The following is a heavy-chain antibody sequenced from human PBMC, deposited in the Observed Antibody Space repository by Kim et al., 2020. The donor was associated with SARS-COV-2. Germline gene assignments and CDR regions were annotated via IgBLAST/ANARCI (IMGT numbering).Heavy chain of an antibody. CDR2: ISSSGSTI. Sequence: GGSLRLSCAASGFTFSDYYMSWIRQAPGKGLEWVSYISSSGSTIYYADSVKGRFTISRDNAKNSLYLQMNSLRAEDTAVYYCVGSGYYDWFDPWGQGTLVTVSS. V-gene: IGHV3-11*01. J-gene: IGHJ5*02. CDR1: GFTFSDYY. CDR3: VGSGYYDWFDP. D-gene: IGHD3-22*01.